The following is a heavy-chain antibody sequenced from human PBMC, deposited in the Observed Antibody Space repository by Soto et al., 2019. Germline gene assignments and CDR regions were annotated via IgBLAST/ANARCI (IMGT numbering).Heavy chain of an antibody. CDR2: IYSGGST. CDR1: GFTVSSNY. V-gene: IGHV3-53*02. D-gene: IGHD3-22*01. Sequence: EVQLVETGGGLIQPGGSLRLSCAASGFTVSSNYMSWVRQAPGKGLEWVSVIYSGGSTYYADSVKGRFTISRDNSKNTLYLQMNSLRAEDTAVYYCARDRPHYDSSGLSPEEYYFDYWGQGTLVTVSS. J-gene: IGHJ4*02. CDR3: ARDRPHYDSSGLSPEEYYFDY.